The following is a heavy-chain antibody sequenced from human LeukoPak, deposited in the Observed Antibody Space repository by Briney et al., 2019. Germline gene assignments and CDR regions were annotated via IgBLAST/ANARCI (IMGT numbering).Heavy chain of an antibody. Sequence: SETLSLTCTVSGGSISSSSYYWGWIRQPPGKGLGWIGSIYYSGSTYYNPSLKSRVTISVDTSKDQFSLKLSSVTAADTAVYYCARLDYYGSGSYVRFDYWGQGTLVTVSS. CDR2: IYYSGST. CDR3: ARLDYYGSGSYVRFDY. CDR1: GGSISSSSYY. V-gene: IGHV4-39*01. J-gene: IGHJ4*02. D-gene: IGHD3-10*01.